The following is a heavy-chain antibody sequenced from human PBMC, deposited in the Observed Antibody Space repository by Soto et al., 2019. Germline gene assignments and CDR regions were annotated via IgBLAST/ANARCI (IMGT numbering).Heavy chain of an antibody. Sequence: SETLSLTCAVSGGSISSGGYSWRWIRQPPGKGLEWIGYIYHSGSTYYNPSLKSRVTISVDRSKNQFSLKLSSVTAADTAVYYCARGRDGYNYDFDYWGQGTLVTVSS. CDR1: GGSISSGGYS. CDR3: ARGRDGYNYDFDY. D-gene: IGHD5-12*01. CDR2: IYHSGST. V-gene: IGHV4-30-2*01. J-gene: IGHJ4*02.